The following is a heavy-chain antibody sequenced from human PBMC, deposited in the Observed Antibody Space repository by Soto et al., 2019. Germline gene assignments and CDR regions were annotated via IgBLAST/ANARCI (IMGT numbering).Heavy chain of an antibody. J-gene: IGHJ4*02. CDR3: ASRGVDIVATTKSHHFDY. Sequence: SETLSLTCTVSGGSISSSSYYWGWIRQPPGKGLEWIGSIYYSGSTYYNPSLKSRVTISVDTSKNQFSLKLSSVTAADTAVYYCASRGVDIVATTKSHHFDYWGQGTLVTVS. V-gene: IGHV4-39*01. D-gene: IGHD5-12*01. CDR1: GGSISSSSYY. CDR2: IYYSGST.